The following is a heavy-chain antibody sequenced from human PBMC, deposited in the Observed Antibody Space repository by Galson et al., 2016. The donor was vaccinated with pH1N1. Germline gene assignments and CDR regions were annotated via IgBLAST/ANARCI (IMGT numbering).Heavy chain of an antibody. CDR2: LYNSGGT. J-gene: IGHJ3*01. V-gene: IGHV4-59*01. CDR3: ASAGYRSGWYGVGAFDV. Sequence: SETLSLTCTVSGGSISSYYWSWTRQPPGKGLEWIGYLYNSGGTNYNPSLMSRVAISEDTSRNKFSLKLRSVTAADTAVYYCASAGYRSGWYGVGAFDVWGQGTKVTVSS. D-gene: IGHD6-13*01. CDR1: GGSISSYY.